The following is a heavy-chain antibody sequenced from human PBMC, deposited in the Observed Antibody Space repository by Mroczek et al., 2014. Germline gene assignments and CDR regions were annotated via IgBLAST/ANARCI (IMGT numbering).Heavy chain of an antibody. J-gene: IGHJ4*02. Sequence: QVQLVESGAEVKKPGASVKVSCKASGYTFTGYDINWVRQATGQGLEWMGWMNPNSGNTGYAQKFQGRVTMTRNTSISTAYMELSSLRSEDTAVYYCARGPPRVGATYYFDYWGQGTLVTVSS. V-gene: IGHV1-8*01. CDR2: MNPNSGNT. CDR3: ARGPPRVGATYYFDY. D-gene: IGHD1-26*01. CDR1: GYTFTGYD.